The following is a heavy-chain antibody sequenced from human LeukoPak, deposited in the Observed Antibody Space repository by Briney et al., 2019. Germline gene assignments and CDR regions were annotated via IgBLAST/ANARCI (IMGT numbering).Heavy chain of an antibody. J-gene: IGHJ3*02. Sequence: SETLSLTCTVSGGSISSGGYYWSWIRQHPGKGLEWIGEINHSGSTNYNPSLKSRVTISVDTSKNQFSLKLSSVTAADTAVYYCAREWGWIGSSWYRPAMCAFDIWGQGTMVTVSS. CDR1: GGSISSGGYY. CDR3: AREWGWIGSSWYRPAMCAFDI. V-gene: IGHV4-39*07. CDR2: INHSGST. D-gene: IGHD6-13*01.